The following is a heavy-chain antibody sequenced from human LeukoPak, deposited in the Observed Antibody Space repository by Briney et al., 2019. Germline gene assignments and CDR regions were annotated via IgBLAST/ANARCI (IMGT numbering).Heavy chain of an antibody. D-gene: IGHD6-6*01. CDR1: GFTFDDYG. Sequence: PGGSLRLSCAASGFTFDDYGMSWVRQAPGKGLEWVSGINWNGGSTGYADSVKGRFTISRDNAKNSLYLQMNSLRAEDTAVYYCAKVTVRVSSLPGDYWGQGTLVTVSS. V-gene: IGHV3-20*04. CDR3: AKVTVRVSSLPGDY. CDR2: INWNGGST. J-gene: IGHJ4*02.